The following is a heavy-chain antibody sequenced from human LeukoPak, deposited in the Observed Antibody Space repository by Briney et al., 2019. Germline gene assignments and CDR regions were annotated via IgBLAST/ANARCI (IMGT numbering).Heavy chain of an antibody. Sequence: ASVRVSCKASGYTFTGYYMHWVRQAPGQGLEWMGWINLNSGGTNYAQKLQDRVTMTRDTSISTAYMELSRLRFDDTAVYYCARSPDILTGENFDYWGQGTLVTVSS. J-gene: IGHJ4*02. CDR1: GYTFTGYY. V-gene: IGHV1-2*02. D-gene: IGHD3-9*01. CDR3: ARSPDILTGENFDY. CDR2: INLNSGGT.